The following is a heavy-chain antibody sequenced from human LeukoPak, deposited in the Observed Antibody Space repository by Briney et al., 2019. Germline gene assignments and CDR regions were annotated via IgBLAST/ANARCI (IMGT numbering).Heavy chain of an antibody. CDR2: IIGRSGST. D-gene: IGHD5-12*01. CDR3: AKGAYDYIEIAYFDY. CDR1: GFSFDNYA. J-gene: IGHJ4*02. V-gene: IGHV3-23*01. Sequence: PGGSLRLSCVASGFSFDNYAMNCVRQAPGKGLEWVSLIIGRSGSTFYADSVKGRFTISRDKSKNTLYLQMNSLRAEDTAVYYCAKGAYDYIEIAYFDYWGQGSLVTVSS.